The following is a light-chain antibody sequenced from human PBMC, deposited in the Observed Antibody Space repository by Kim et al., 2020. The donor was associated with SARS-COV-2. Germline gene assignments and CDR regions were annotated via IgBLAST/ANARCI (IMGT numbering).Light chain of an antibody. Sequence: PGRPARLTYGASTIGSTSVHWYQQPPGPAPVLVISYDSVRPPGLPERFAGSNSGNTATVTISRVEAGDEANYYCQVCDSSDDHRVVFGGGTQLTVL. CDR2: YDS. J-gene: IGLJ2*01. CDR1: TIGSTS. CDR3: QVCDSSDDHRVV. V-gene: IGLV3-21*04.